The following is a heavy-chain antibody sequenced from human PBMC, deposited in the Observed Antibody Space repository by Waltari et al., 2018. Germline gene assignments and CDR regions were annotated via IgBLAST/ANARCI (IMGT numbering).Heavy chain of an antibody. D-gene: IGHD3-3*01. CDR2: IYYSGTT. Sequence: QMELQESGPRLVKPSETLSLTCNVSGDAISGSRNYWACLRQPPGKNLQWIGSIYYSGTTYYHTSLKGRFAISVDPSRNQFSLNVNSVTAADTGIYYCARQLRFVDWIPRYFDSWGRGTLATVSS. V-gene: IGHV4-39*01. J-gene: IGHJ4*02. CDR1: GDAISGSRNY. CDR3: ARQLRFVDWIPRYFDS.